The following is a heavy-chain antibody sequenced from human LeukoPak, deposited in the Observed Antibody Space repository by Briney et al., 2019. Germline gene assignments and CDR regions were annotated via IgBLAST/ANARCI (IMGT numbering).Heavy chain of an antibody. CDR2: IYHSGST. J-gene: IGHJ5*02. CDR3: ARDQARVLLWFGELFHNWFDP. D-gene: IGHD3-10*01. Sequence: SETLSLTCTVSGYSISSGYYWGWIRQPPGKGLEWIGSIYHSGSTYYNPSLKSRVTISVDTSKNQFSLKLSSVTAADTAVYYCARDQARVLLWFGELFHNWFDPWGQGTLVTVSS. V-gene: IGHV4-38-2*02. CDR1: GYSISSGYY.